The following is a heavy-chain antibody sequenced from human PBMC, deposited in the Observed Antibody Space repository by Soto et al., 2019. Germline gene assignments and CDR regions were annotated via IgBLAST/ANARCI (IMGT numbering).Heavy chain of an antibody. D-gene: IGHD3-16*01. CDR3: AKDPLSGYVWGDVYGMDV. CDR2: ISGGGGST. J-gene: IGHJ6*02. V-gene: IGHV3-23*01. CDR1: GFTFSSYA. Sequence: GGFLRLSCAASGFTFSSYAMSWVRQAPGKGLEWVSAISGGGGSTYYADSVKGRFTISRDNSKNTLYLQMNSLRAEDTAVYYCAKDPLSGYVWGDVYGMDVWGQGTTVTVYS.